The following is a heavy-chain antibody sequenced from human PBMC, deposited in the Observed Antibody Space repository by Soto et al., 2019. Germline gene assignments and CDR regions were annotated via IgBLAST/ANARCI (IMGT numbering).Heavy chain of an antibody. CDR3: AKVLRGGAMPGPDY. Sequence: GGNLRLSSAPSGFTYNTYAMIWVRQAPGKGLGWGSAIRGRGGSTYYAGSVKGRFTISRDNSKNTLYLQMNSLRAEDTAVYYCAKVLRGGAMPGPDYWGQGT. CDR2: IRGRGGST. J-gene: IGHJ4*02. D-gene: IGHD3-16*01. CDR1: GFTYNTYA. V-gene: IGHV3-23*01.